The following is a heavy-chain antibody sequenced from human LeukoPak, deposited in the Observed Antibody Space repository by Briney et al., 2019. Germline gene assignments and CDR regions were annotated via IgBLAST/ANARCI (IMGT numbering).Heavy chain of an antibody. Sequence: PSETLSLTCTVSGGSISSYYWSWIRQAPGKGLEWIGYIYYSGSTNYNPSLKSRVTISVDTSKNQFSLKLSSVTAADTAVYYCAREIRDGIDAFDIWGQGTMVTVSS. D-gene: IGHD1-1*01. J-gene: IGHJ3*02. V-gene: IGHV4-59*01. CDR2: IYYSGST. CDR1: GGSISSYY. CDR3: AREIRDGIDAFDI.